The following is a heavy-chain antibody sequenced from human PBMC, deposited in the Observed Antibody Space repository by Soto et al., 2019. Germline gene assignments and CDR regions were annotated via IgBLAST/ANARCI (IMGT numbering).Heavy chain of an antibody. J-gene: IGHJ4*02. V-gene: IGHV1-2*04. Sequence: ASVKVSCKASGYTFTGYYMHWVRQAPGQGLEWMGWINPNSGGTNYAQKFQGWVTMTRDTSISTAYMELSRLRSDDTAVYYCARAAPNVVVPAAKGSAQATYYFDYWGQGTLVT. D-gene: IGHD2-2*01. CDR1: GYTFTGYY. CDR2: INPNSGGT. CDR3: ARAAPNVVVPAAKGSAQATYYFDY.